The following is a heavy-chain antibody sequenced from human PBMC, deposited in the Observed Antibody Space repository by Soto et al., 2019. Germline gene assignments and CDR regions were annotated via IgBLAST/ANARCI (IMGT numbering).Heavy chain of an antibody. J-gene: IGHJ5*02. CDR1: RYTFISYD. CDR2: IIPIFGTA. CDR3: ARWGLELRVAAQYNWFDP. Sequence: GASVKVSCKASRYTFISYDINWVRQAPGQGLEWMGGIIPIFGTANYAQKFQGRVTITADESTSTAYMELSSLRSEDTAVYYCARWGLELRVAAQYNWFDPWGQGTLVTVSS. D-gene: IGHD6-6*01. V-gene: IGHV1-69*13.